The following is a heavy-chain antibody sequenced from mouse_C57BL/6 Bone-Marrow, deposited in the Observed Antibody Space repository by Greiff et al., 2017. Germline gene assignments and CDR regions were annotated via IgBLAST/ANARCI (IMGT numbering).Heavy chain of an antibody. V-gene: IGHV1-69*01. CDR2: IDPSDSYT. CDR3: AREPIYYDYDGYYFDY. Sequence: VQLQQPGAELVMPGASVKLSCKASGYTFTSYWMHWVKQRPGQGLEWIGEIDPSDSYTNYNQKFTGKSTLTVDKSSSTAYMQLSSLTSEDSAVYYCAREPIYYDYDGYYFDYWGQGTTLTVSS. CDR1: GYTFTSYW. J-gene: IGHJ2*01. D-gene: IGHD2-4*01.